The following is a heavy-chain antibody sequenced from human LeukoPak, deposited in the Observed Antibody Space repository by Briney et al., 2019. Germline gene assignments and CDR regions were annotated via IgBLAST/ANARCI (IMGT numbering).Heavy chain of an antibody. D-gene: IGHD1-26*01. Sequence: SETLSLTCTVSGGSISSGDYCWSWIRQPPGKGLEWIGYIYYSGSSYYNPSLKSRVTISVDTSKNQLSLKLSSVTAADTAVYYCARGGSGSQYFDYWGQGTLVTVSS. J-gene: IGHJ4*02. CDR3: ARGGSGSQYFDY. CDR2: IYYSGSS. V-gene: IGHV4-30-4*01. CDR1: GGSISSGDYC.